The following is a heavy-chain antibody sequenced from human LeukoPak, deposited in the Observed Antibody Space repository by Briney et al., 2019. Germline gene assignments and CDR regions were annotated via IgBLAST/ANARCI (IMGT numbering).Heavy chain of an antibody. CDR2: ISGSGGST. Sequence: GGSLRLSCAASGFTFSSYAMSWVRQAPGKGLEWVSAISGSGGSTYYADSVKGRFSISRDSSKNTLYLQMNSLRPEDTAVYYCAKAPPDSYYYYYGMDVWGQGTTVTVSS. J-gene: IGHJ6*02. CDR1: GFTFSSYA. D-gene: IGHD5-18*01. CDR3: AKAPPDSYYYYYGMDV. V-gene: IGHV3-23*01.